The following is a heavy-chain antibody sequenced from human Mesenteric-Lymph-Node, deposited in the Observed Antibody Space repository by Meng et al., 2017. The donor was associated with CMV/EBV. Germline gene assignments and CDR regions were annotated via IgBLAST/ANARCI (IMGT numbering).Heavy chain of an antibody. CDR1: GFTFSSYS. V-gene: IGHV3-21*01. CDR2: ISSSSSYI. Sequence: GESLKISCAASGFTFSSYSMNWVRPAPGKGLEWVSSISSSSSYIYYADSVKGRFTISRDNAENSLYLQMNSLRAEDTAVYYCARDLVELPDYYYYALDVWGQGTTVTVSS. CDR3: ARDLVELPDYYYYALDV. D-gene: IGHD3-16*01. J-gene: IGHJ6*02.